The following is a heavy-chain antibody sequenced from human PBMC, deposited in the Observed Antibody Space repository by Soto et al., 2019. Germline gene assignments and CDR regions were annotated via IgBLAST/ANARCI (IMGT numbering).Heavy chain of an antibody. CDR3: ARDRFTMVRGVITYYYGMDV. Sequence: QVQLQESGPGLVKPSQTLSLTCTVSGGSISSGGYYWSWIRQHPGKGLEWIGYIDYSGSTYYNPSLKSRVTIAVDTSKIQFSRKLSSVTAADTAVYYCARDRFTMVRGVITYYYGMDVWGQGTTVTVSS. CDR1: GGSISSGGYY. CDR2: IDYSGST. J-gene: IGHJ6*02. D-gene: IGHD3-10*01. V-gene: IGHV4-31*03.